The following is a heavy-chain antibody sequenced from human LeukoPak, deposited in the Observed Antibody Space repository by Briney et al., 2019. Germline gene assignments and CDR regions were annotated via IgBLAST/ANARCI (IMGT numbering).Heavy chain of an antibody. V-gene: IGHV1-2*02. CDR1: GYTFTTYY. Sequence: GASVKVSCKASGYTFTTYYMHWVRQAPGQEPEWMGWINPYSGGTNSAQQFQGRVTMTRDTSISTAYMELSRLRSDDTAVYYCARATYTSSWYHDGFDIWGQGTMVTVSS. J-gene: IGHJ3*02. CDR2: INPYSGGT. D-gene: IGHD6-13*01. CDR3: ARATYTSSWYHDGFDI.